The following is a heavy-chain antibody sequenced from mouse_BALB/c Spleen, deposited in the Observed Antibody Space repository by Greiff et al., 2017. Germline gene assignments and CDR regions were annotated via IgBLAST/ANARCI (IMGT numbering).Heavy chain of an antibody. CDR2: ISDGGSYT. Sequence: EVQVVESGGGLVKPGGSLKLSCAASGFTFSDYYMYWVRQTPEKRLEWVATISDGGSYTYYPDSVKGRFTISRDNAKNNLYLQMSSLKSEDTAMYYCARDHDYDAMDYWGQGTSVTVSS. CDR3: ARDHDYDAMDY. V-gene: IGHV5-4*02. CDR1: GFTFSDYY. J-gene: IGHJ4*01.